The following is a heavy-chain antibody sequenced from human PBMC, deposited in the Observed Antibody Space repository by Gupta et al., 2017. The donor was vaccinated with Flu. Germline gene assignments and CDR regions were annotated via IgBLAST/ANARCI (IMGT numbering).Heavy chain of an antibody. J-gene: IGHJ4*02. CDR1: GYTFTDYY. Sequence: EVQLVPSGAEVKKPGATVNIPCKASGYTFTDYYIHWVQQVPGKGVEWLGLVNPVDGVTVYAQKFQGRVTRTADTSTHTSYRELSSLTSGHTAVEYWTMADYGDFNARDYGGQGTRLTVSS. D-gene: IGHD4-17*01. V-gene: IGHV1-69-2*01. CDR3: TMADYGDFNARDY. CDR2: VNPVDGVT.